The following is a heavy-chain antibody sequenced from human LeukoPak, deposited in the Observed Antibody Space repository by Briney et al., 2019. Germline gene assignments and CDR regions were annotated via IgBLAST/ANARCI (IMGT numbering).Heavy chain of an antibody. CDR2: IYSGGST. J-gene: IGHJ4*02. D-gene: IGHD5-18*01. CDR1: GFTVSSNY. CDR3: ARAVGGYSYDY. V-gene: IGHV3-53*01. Sequence: PGGSLRLSCAASGFTVSSNYMSWVRQAPGKGLEWVSVIYSGGSTYYADSVKGRFTISRDNSKNTLYLQMNSLRAEDTAVYYCARAVGGYSYDYWGQGTLVIVSS.